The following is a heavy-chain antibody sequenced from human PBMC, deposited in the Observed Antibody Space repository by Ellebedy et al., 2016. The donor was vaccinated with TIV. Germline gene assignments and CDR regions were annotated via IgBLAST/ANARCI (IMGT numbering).Heavy chain of an antibody. CDR3: ARRYSGSSYHYFDY. V-gene: IGHV4-59*08. J-gene: IGHJ4*02. Sequence: MPSETLSLTCTVSGGSISSFYWSWIRQPPGKGLEWVGYIYYSGSTTYNPSLKSRVTISLDTYKNQFSLKLSSVTAADTAVYYCARRYSGSSYHYFDYWGQGTLVIVSS. CDR2: IYYSGST. D-gene: IGHD1-26*01. CDR1: GGSISSFY.